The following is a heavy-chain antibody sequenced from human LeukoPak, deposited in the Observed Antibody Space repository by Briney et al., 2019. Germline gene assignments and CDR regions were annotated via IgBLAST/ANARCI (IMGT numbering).Heavy chain of an antibody. J-gene: IGHJ4*02. D-gene: IGHD3-22*01. CDR2: IYYSGST. CDR3: ARHPGLIRGCDY. CDR1: GGSISSSSYY. Sequence: PSETLSLTCTVSGGSISSSSYYGGWLRQPPGKGLEWIGSIYYSGSTYYNPSLKSRVTISVDTSENQLSLKLSSVTAADTAVYYCARHPGLIRGCDYWGQGTLVTVSS. V-gene: IGHV4-39*01.